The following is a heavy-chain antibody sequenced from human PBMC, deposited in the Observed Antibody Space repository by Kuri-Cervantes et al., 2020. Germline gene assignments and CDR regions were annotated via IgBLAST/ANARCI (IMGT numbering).Heavy chain of an antibody. CDR2: INPNSGGT. D-gene: IGHD3-3*01. Sequence: ASVKVSCKASGYTFTGYYMHWVRQAPGQGLEWMGWINPNSGGTNYAQKFQGRVTITRDTSASTAYMELSSLRSEDTAVYYCARDPGLYDFWSGYYVGAFDIWGQGTMVTVSS. CDR3: ARDPGLYDFWSGYYVGAFDI. J-gene: IGHJ3*02. V-gene: IGHV1-2*02. CDR1: GYTFTGYY.